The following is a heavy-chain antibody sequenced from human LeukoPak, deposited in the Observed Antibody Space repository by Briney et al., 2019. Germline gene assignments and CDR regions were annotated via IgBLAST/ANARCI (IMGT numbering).Heavy chain of an antibody. CDR3: ARAGQYGGSEFDY. CDR2: IYYSGST. V-gene: IGHV4-31*03. J-gene: IGHJ4*02. Sequence: SETLSLTCTISGGSISSGGYYWSWIRQHPGKGPEWIGYIYYSGSTDYNPSLKSRVTISEDTSKNQFSLKLSSVTAADTAVYYCARAGQYGGSEFDYWGQGTLVTVSS. D-gene: IGHD4-23*01. CDR1: GGSISSGGYY.